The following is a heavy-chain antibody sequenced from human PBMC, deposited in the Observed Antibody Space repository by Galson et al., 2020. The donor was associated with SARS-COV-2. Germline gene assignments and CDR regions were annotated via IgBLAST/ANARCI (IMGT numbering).Heavy chain of an antibody. J-gene: IGHJ4*02. CDR3: ARDRERQWRDLDN. V-gene: IGHV3-33*01. Sequence: GGSLRLSCAAPGFTFRSYGMHWVRQAPGKGLEGVAAIWHDGSKTYYAHPVKARFTTSRDNSKNTLYLQMNSLGAEDTAIYYCARDRERQWRDLDNCGQGTLVTVSS. CDR1: GFTFRSYG. CDR2: IWHDGSKT. D-gene: IGHD6-19*01.